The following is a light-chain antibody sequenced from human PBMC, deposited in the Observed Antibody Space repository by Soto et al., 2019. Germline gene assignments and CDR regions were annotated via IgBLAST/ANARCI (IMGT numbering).Light chain of an antibody. CDR2: SAS. CDR3: QQYGSSGT. CDR1: QSVSNNY. Sequence: EIVLTQSPGILSLSTGERATLSCRASQSVSNNYLAWYQQKTGQAPRLLIYSASNRATGIPDRFSGSGSGTDFTLTISRLEPEDLAVYYCQQYGSSGTFGQGTKVEIK. J-gene: IGKJ1*01. V-gene: IGKV3-20*01.